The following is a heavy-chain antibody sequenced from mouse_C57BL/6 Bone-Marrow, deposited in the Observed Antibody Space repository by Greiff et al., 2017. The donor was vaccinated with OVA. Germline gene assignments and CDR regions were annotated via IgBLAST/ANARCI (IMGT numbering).Heavy chain of an antibody. J-gene: IGHJ2*01. CDR1: GFAFSSSW. Sequence: LVESGPELVKPGASVKISCKASGFAFSSSWMNWVKQRPGKGLEWIGRIYPGDGDTNYNGKFKGKATLTADKSSSTAYMQLSSLTSEDSAVYFCAREGLLLGGFDYWGQGTTLTVSS. CDR3: AREGLLLGGFDY. V-gene: IGHV1-82*01. CDR2: IYPGDGDT. D-gene: IGHD1-1*01.